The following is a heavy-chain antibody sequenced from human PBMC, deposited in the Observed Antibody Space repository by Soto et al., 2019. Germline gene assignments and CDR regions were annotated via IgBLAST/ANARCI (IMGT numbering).Heavy chain of an antibody. CDR2: ISSNGGST. CDR1: GFTFSSYA. V-gene: IGHV3-64*01. Sequence: GGSLRLSCAASGFTFSSYAMYWVRQAPGKGLEYVSSISSNGGSTYYASSVKGRFTISRDNSKNTLYLQMGSLRAEDMAVYYCAKDPTVAVYYWGQGTLVTVSS. D-gene: IGHD4-17*01. CDR3: AKDPTVAVYY. J-gene: IGHJ4*02.